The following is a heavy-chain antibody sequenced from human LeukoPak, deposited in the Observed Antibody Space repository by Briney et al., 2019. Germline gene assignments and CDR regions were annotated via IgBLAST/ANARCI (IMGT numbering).Heavy chain of an antibody. D-gene: IGHD3-16*01. Sequence: GESLKISCKGSGYSFTSYWIGWVRQMPGKGLEWMGIIYPGDSDTRYSPSFQGQVTISADKSISTAYLQWSSLKAADTAIYYCARRHRGESYYFDYWGQGTLVTVSS. CDR2: IYPGDSDT. CDR3: ARRHRGESYYFDY. CDR1: GYSFTSYW. V-gene: IGHV5-51*01. J-gene: IGHJ4*02.